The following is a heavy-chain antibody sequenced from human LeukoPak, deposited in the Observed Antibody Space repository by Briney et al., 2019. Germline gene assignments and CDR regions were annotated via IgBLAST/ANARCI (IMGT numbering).Heavy chain of an antibody. CDR3: AKDGGLWVSAHWGNS. J-gene: IGHJ4*02. CDR2: ITTSDGNT. V-gene: IGHV3-23*01. D-gene: IGHD3-16*01. Sequence: GGSLRLSCAASGFTFSSYTMSWVRQAPGKGLEWVSTITTSDGNTYYADSVKGRFTVSRDNSKNTLYLQMNSLRAEDTAVYYCAKDGGLWVSAHWGNSWGRGTLVTVSS. CDR1: GFTFSSYT.